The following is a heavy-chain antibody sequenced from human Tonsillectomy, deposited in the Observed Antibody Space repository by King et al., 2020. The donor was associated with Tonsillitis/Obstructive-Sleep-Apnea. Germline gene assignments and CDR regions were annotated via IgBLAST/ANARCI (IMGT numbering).Heavy chain of an antibody. CDR3: ARNSPGGVVAGWLDP. V-gene: IGHV4-39*01. Sequence: QLQESGPGLVKPSETLSLTCTVSGGSISSSTNYWGWIRQPPGKGLEWIGSIYFSGRTYYNPSLKSRVTISVDTFKNQFSLKVTSVTAADTAVYYCARNSPGGVVAGWLDPWGQGALVTVSS. J-gene: IGHJ5*02. D-gene: IGHD6-19*01. CDR2: IYFSGRT. CDR1: GGSISSSTNY.